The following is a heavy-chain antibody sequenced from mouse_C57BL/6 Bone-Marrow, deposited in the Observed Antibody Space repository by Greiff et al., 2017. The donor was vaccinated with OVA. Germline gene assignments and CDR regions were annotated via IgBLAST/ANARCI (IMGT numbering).Heavy chain of an antibody. J-gene: IGHJ2*01. CDR1: GFTFSSYG. CDR3: ARQEGY. CDR2: ISSGGSYT. V-gene: IGHV5-6*01. Sequence: EVQVVESGGDLVKPGGSLKLSCAASGFTFSSYGMSWVRQTPDKRLEWVATISSGGSYTYYPDSVKGRFTISRDNAKNTLYLQMSSLKSEDTAMYYWARQEGYWGQGTTLTVSS.